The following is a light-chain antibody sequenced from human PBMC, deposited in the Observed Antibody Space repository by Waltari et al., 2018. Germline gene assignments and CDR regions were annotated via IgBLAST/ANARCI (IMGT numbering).Light chain of an antibody. V-gene: IGKV1-5*03. CDR2: ETS. CDR1: QNINKW. CDR3: QQYKTFYS. J-gene: IGKJ2*01. Sequence: DIQMTQSPSTLSASVGDRVTITCRASQNINKWLAWYQQKPGKAPKLLIYETSTLEGGVPSRFSGSGSGTHFTLTISSLQPDDFGTYYCQQYKTFYSFGQGTKLEIK.